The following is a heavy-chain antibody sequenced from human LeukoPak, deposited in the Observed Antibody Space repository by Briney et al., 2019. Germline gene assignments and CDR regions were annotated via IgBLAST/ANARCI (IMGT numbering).Heavy chain of an antibody. J-gene: IGHJ4*02. CDR3: ARETGGSYDY. V-gene: IGHV1-18*01. Sequence: VASVTVSCTASGYTFTSYGISWVRPAPGQGLEWMGWISAYNGNTNYAQKLQGRVTMTTDTSTSTAYMELRSLRSDDTAVYYCARETGGSYDYWGQGTLVTVSS. CDR1: GYTFTSYG. D-gene: IGHD1-26*01. CDR2: ISAYNGNT.